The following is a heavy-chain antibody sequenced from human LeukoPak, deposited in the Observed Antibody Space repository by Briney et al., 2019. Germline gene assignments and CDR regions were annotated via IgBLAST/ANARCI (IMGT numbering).Heavy chain of an antibody. V-gene: IGHV3-30*18. CDR2: VSYDGRNQ. J-gene: IGHJ5*02. CDR3: AKAPYNSGWTNWFDP. Sequence: GGSLRLSCAASGFTFSGYGIHWVRQAPGKGLEWVAVVSYDGRNQYYADSVKGRFTISRDNSKNTLYLQMNSLGAEDTAIYYCAKAPYNSGWTNWFDPWGQGTLVTVSS. CDR1: GFTFSGYG. D-gene: IGHD6-19*01.